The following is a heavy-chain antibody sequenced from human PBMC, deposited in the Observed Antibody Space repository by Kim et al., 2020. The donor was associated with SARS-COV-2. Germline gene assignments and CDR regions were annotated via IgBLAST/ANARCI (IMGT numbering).Heavy chain of an antibody. CDR2: ISYDGSNK. D-gene: IGHD6-13*01. V-gene: IGHV3-30*04. Sequence: GGSLRLSCAASGFTFSSYAMHWVRQAPGKGLEWVAVISYDGSNKYYADSVKGRFTISRDNSKNTLYLQMNSLRAEDTAVYYCARGGSVVAAAGTTDYYYYGMDVWGQGTTVTVSS. CDR1: GFTFSSYA. J-gene: IGHJ6*02. CDR3: ARGGSVVAAAGTTDYYYYGMDV.